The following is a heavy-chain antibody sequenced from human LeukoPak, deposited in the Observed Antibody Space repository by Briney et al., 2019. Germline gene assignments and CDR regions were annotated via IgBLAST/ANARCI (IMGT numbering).Heavy chain of an antibody. J-gene: IGHJ4*02. V-gene: IGHV4-39*07. CDR2: IYYSGST. D-gene: IGHD2-8*01. CDR3: ARDVGVLYYFDY. CDR1: GGSISSSSYY. Sequence: SETLSLTCTVSGGSISSSSYYWGWIRQPPGKGLEWIGSIYYSGSTYYNPSLKSRVTISVDTSKNQFSLKLSSVTAADTAVYYCARDVGVLYYFDYWGQGTLVTVSS.